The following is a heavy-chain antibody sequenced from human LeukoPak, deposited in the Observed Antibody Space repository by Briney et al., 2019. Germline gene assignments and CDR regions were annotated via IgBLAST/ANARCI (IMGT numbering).Heavy chain of an antibody. V-gene: IGHV7-4-1*02. J-gene: IGHJ4*02. CDR2: INTNTGNP. CDR3: ARDSRYDILTGYPDY. Sequence: ASVNVSCTASVYTFTNYGMNGVRQAPAQGVEWVGWINTNTGNPTYAQGFTGRFVFSLDTSVSTAYLHISSLKAEDTAVYYCARDSRYDILTGYPDYWGQGTLVTVSS. CDR1: VYTFTNYG. D-gene: IGHD3-9*01.